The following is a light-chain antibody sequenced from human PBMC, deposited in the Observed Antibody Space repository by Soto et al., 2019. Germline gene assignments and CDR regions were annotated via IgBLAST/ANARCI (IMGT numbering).Light chain of an antibody. J-gene: IGLJ1*01. CDR1: SSDVGGYKY. CDR3: SSFTRSSTYV. Sequence: QSALTQPASVSGSPGQSITISCTGTSSDVGGYKYVSWYQQYPGKAPKVMIYEVNNRPSGVSNRFSGSKSGNTASLTISGLQAEDEADYYCSSFTRSSTYVFGSGTKLTVL. V-gene: IGLV2-14*01. CDR2: EVN.